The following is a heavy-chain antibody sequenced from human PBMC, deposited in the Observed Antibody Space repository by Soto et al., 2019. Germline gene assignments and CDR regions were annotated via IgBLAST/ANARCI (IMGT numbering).Heavy chain of an antibody. CDR1: GYTFTSYA. Sequence: ASVKVSCKASGYTFTSYAVHWVRQAPGQRLEWMGWINAGNGNTKYSQKFQGRVTITRDTSASTAYMELSSLRSEDTAVYYCARIRAQQLDARFDYWGQGTLVTVSS. J-gene: IGHJ4*02. CDR2: INAGNGNT. CDR3: ARIRAQQLDARFDY. V-gene: IGHV1-3*01. D-gene: IGHD6-13*01.